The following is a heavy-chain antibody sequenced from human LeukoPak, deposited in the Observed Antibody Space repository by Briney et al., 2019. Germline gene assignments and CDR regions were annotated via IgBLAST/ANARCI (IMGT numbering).Heavy chain of an antibody. CDR3: ARQNGAYSSSGYYYYYGMDV. CDR1: GGSISSYY. J-gene: IGHJ6*02. Sequence: PSETLSLTCTVSGGSISSYYWSWIRQPAGKGLEWIGRIYTSGSTNYNPSLKSRVTMSVDTSKNQFSLKLSSVTAADTAVYYCARQNGAYSSSGYYYYYGMDVWGQGTTVTVSS. CDR2: IYTSGST. V-gene: IGHV4-4*07. D-gene: IGHD6-13*01.